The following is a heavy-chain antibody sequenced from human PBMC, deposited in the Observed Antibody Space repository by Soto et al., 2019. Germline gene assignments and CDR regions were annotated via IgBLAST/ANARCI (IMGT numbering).Heavy chain of an antibody. Sequence: DVQLLESGGGLVQPGGSLRLSSAASGFRFSTYDMSWVRQAPGKGLEWVSVMSGSGSGTYYADSVKGRFTISRDNSKNTLYLQMNSLRAEDTAVYYCVRQAILTTVTANVGYYYGLDVWGQGTTVTVSS. CDR2: MSGSGSGT. CDR1: GFRFSTYD. J-gene: IGHJ6*02. CDR3: VRQAILTTVTANVGYYYGLDV. D-gene: IGHD4-4*01. V-gene: IGHV3-23*01.